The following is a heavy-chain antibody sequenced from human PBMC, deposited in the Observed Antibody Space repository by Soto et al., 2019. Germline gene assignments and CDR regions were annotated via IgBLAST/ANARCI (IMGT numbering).Heavy chain of an antibody. CDR2: INPNSGGT. V-gene: IGHV1-2*04. CDR3: ARGVVPTVTSLLDY. J-gene: IGHJ4*02. Sequence: ASVKVSCKASGYTFTGYYMHWVRQAPGQGLEWMGWINPNSGGTNYAQKFQGWVTMTRDTSISTAYMELSRLRSDDTAVYYCARGVVPTVTSLLDYWGQGTLVTVSS. D-gene: IGHD4-17*01. CDR1: GYTFTGYY.